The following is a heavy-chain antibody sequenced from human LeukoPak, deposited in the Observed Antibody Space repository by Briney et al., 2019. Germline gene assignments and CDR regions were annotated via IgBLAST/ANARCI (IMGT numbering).Heavy chain of an antibody. CDR1: GYTFTDYY. Sequence: ASVKVSFKASGYTFTDYYMHWDRQAPGQGCDLMGLINPNSGDTNYAQKFQGRVTMTRDTSISTAHMELSRLRSDDTAVYYCARANFLYCSSTTCLFDYWGQGTLVIVSS. CDR3: ARANFLYCSSTTCLFDY. V-gene: IGHV1-2*02. D-gene: IGHD2-2*01. J-gene: IGHJ4*02. CDR2: INPNSGDT.